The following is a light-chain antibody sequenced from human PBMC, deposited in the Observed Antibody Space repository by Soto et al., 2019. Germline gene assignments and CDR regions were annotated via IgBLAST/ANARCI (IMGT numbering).Light chain of an antibody. J-gene: IGLJ2*01. CDR3: SSYTSSSTPYVV. CDR1: NSNIGAGSG. Sequence: QAVVTQPPSVTGAPGQRVTISCTGNNSNIGAGSGVNWYQQFPDKAPKLLIYANTHRPSGVPDRFSGSTSATSASLAITGLQAEDEADYYCSSYTSSSTPYVVFGGGTKLTVL. V-gene: IGLV1-40*01. CDR2: ANT.